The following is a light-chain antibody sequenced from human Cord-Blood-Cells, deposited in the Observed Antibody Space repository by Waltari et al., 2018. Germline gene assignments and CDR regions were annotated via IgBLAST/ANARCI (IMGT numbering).Light chain of an antibody. J-gene: IGKJ4*02. CDR2: AAS. CDR1: QSISSY. CDR3: QQSYSTPL. Sequence: DIQMTQSSSSLSASLGDRVTITCRASQSISSYLNWYQQKPGKAPKLLIYAASSLQSGVPSRFSGSGSGTDFTLTISSLQPEDFATYYCQQSYSTPLFGGGTKVEIK. V-gene: IGKV1-39*01.